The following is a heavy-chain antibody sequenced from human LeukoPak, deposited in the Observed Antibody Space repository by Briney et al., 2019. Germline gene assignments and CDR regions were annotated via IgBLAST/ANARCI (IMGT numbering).Heavy chain of an antibody. Sequence: PGGSLRLSCAASGFAFSSYALTWVRQAPGKGLEWVSTISGSGGKTYYADSVKGRFTVSSDTSKKTLFLQMNSLRAEDTAVYYCAREMFSDYYDSSGNYDAFDIWGQGTMVTVSS. CDR1: GFAFSSYA. V-gene: IGHV3-23*01. D-gene: IGHD3-22*01. J-gene: IGHJ3*02. CDR2: ISGSGGKT. CDR3: AREMFSDYYDSSGNYDAFDI.